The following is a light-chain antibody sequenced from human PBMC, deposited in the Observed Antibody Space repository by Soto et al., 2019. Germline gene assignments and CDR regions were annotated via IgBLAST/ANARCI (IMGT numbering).Light chain of an antibody. J-gene: IGLJ2*01. V-gene: IGLV4-69*01. Sequence: QLVLTQSPSASASLGAAVKLTCTLSSGQSSYAIAWHQQLPEKDPRYLMKLNMDGSHRKGDGIPYRFSGSSSGAERYLTIASLQSDDEAEDYCQTWGTGILVFGGGAELT. CDR3: QTWGTGILV. CDR1: SGQSSYA. CDR2: LNMDGSH.